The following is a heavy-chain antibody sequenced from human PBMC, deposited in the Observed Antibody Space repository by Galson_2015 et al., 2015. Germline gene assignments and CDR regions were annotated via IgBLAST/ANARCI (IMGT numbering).Heavy chain of an antibody. V-gene: IGHV3-33*01. CDR2: IWYDGTNQ. J-gene: IGHJ4*02. CDR3: ARDRGFGSAYSLWDS. D-gene: IGHD3-22*01. Sequence: SLRLSCAASGFSFSNYGMHWVRQAPGKGLEWVAVIWYDGTNQYYRDSVKGRFTISRDNSKNTLYLQMNSLRADDTAVYYCARDRGFGSAYSLWDSWGQGTLVTVSS. CDR1: GFSFSNYG.